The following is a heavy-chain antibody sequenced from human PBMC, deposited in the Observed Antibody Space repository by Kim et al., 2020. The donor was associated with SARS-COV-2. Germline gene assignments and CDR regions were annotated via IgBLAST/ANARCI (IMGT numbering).Heavy chain of an antibody. CDR1: GFTFSSYW. Sequence: GGSLRLSCTASGFTFSSYWMHWVRQAPGEGPVWVARANNDGRSTSYADSVRGRFTISRDNAKNTLDLQMNSLRAEDTAVYYCVRGPQGTYDYWGQGTLVTVSS. CDR3: VRGPQGTYDY. V-gene: IGHV3-74*01. J-gene: IGHJ4*02. CDR2: ANNDGRST.